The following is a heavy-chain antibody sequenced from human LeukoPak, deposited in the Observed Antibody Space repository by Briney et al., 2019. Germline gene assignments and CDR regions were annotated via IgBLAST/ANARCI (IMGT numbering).Heavy chain of an antibody. J-gene: IGHJ3*02. CDR1: GGSISSGDYY. V-gene: IGHV4-30-4*08. CDR2: IYYSGST. D-gene: IGHD4-17*01. CDR3: AREFLRVNAFDI. Sequence: PSQTLSLTCTVSGGSISSGDYYWSWIRQPPGKGLEWIGYIYYSGSTYYKPSLKSRISMSVDMSKTQFSLKLSSVIAADTAVYFCAREFLRVNAFDIWGQGTMVTVSP.